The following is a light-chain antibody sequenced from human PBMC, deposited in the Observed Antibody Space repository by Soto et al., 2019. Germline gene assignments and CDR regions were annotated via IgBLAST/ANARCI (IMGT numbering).Light chain of an antibody. J-gene: IGKJ1*01. CDR3: QQYSYFAT. V-gene: IGKV1-5*03. CDR1: QSISSW. CDR2: KAS. Sequence: DIQMTQSPSTLSASVGDRVTITCRASQSISSWLTWYQQKAGQAPKLLIYKASIVESGVPSRFSGSGSGTEFTLTISSLQPDVSANYYCQQYSYFATFGQGTRVEVK.